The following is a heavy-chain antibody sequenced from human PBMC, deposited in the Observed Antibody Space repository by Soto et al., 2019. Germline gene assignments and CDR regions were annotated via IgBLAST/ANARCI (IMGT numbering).Heavy chain of an antibody. CDR2: ISTSGRTI. CDR3: ARQPAHVYEASPKWFDP. V-gene: IGHV3-48*03. Sequence: EVLLVESGGGLVQPGGSLRLSCTASGFNFSSYEMNWVRQAPGKGLEWISYISTSGRTIFDAGSVKGRFTISRDNTRNTLFLQMDSLRPEDTAVYYCARQPAHVYEASPKWFDPWGQGTLVIVSS. J-gene: IGHJ5*02. CDR1: GFNFSSYE. D-gene: IGHD3-16*01.